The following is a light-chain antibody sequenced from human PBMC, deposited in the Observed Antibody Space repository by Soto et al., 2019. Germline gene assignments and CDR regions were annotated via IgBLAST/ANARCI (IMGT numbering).Light chain of an antibody. CDR2: GAS. CDR1: QSVSSN. CDR3: QQYESSPRT. Sequence: ETVLTQSPATLYWCPGQTANLSCRASQSVSSNFAWYQQKPGPAPRLLIYGASTRATGIPARFSGSGSGTDFTLTISRLEPDDFAVYYCQQYESSPRTCGQGTQVDIK. J-gene: IGKJ1*01. V-gene: IGKV3-20*01.